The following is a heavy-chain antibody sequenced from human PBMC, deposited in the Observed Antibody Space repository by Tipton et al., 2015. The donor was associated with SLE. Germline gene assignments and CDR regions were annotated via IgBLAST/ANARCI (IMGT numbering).Heavy chain of an antibody. CDR1: GDSVSSNSAA. CDR2: TYYRSKWYN. V-gene: IGHV6-1*01. J-gene: IGHJ4*02. CDR3: VKGYCSCGSCYYFYDY. Sequence: GLVKPSQTLSLTCAISGDSVSSNSAAWNWIRQSPSRGLEWLGRTYYRSKWYNDYAVSVKSRITINPDTSKNQFSLQLNSVTPEDTAVYYCVKGYCSCGSCYYFYDYCGKGTLVTVST. D-gene: IGHD2-15*01.